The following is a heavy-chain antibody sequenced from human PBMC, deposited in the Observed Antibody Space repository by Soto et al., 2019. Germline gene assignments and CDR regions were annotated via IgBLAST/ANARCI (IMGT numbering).Heavy chain of an antibody. Sequence: KPGGSLRLSCAASGFTFSSYSMNWVRQAPGKGLEWVSSISSSSSYIYYADSVKGRFTISRDNAKNSLYLQMNSLRAEDTAVYYCARDSRVFPYSSRGGFDYWGQGTLVTVSS. V-gene: IGHV3-21*01. CDR3: ARDSRVFPYSSRGGFDY. D-gene: IGHD2-2*01. CDR2: ISSSSSYI. J-gene: IGHJ4*02. CDR1: GFTFSSYS.